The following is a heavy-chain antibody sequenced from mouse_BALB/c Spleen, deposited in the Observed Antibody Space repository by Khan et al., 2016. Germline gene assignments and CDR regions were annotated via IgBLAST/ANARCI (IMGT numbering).Heavy chain of an antibody. J-gene: IGHJ3*01. CDR2: IDPANGTT. CDR3: DRVYDGGAY. CDR1: GFNIKDTY. V-gene: IGHV14-3*02. D-gene: IGHD2-1*01. Sequence: EVQLQESGADLVKPGASVKLSCTASGFNIKDTYIHWVKQRPEQALEWIGRIDPANGTTEYDPKFQGKATITADISSNTAYLQLSRRTAEDTAVYYWDRVYDGGAYWGQGTLVTVSA.